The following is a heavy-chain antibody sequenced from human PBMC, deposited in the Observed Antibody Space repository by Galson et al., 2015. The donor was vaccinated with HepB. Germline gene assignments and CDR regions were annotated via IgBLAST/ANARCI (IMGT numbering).Heavy chain of an antibody. Sequence: SVKVSCKASGYTFTSYAMHWVRQAPGQRLEWMGWINAGNGNTKYSQKFQGRVTITRDTSASTAYMELSSLRSEDTAVYYCARDGAMVRGFDYWGQGTLVTVSS. CDR2: INAGNGNT. V-gene: IGHV1-3*01. J-gene: IGHJ4*02. CDR3: ARDGAMVRGFDY. D-gene: IGHD3-10*01. CDR1: GYTFTSYA.